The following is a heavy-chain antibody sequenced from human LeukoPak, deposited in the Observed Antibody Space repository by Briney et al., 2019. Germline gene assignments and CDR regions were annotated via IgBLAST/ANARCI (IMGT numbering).Heavy chain of an antibody. J-gene: IGHJ3*02. D-gene: IGHD2-15*01. V-gene: IGHV1-18*01. CDR2: IRAYNGNT. CDR1: GYAFTSYG. CDR3: AREDCSGGSCYSLSLTPVFHVFDI. Sequence: ASVKVSCKASGYAFTSYGISWVRQAPGQGLEWMGWIRAYNGNTNYAPKLQGRVTMTTDTSTSTAYMELRSLRSDDTAVYYCAREDCSGGSCYSLSLTPVFHVFDIWGQGTMVTVSS.